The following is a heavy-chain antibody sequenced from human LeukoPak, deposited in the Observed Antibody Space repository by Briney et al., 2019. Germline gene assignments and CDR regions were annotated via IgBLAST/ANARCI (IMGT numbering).Heavy chain of an antibody. CDR1: GFTFSSYS. V-gene: IGHV3-21*01. CDR3: ARDRSARAYSSSSDY. D-gene: IGHD6-13*01. CDR2: ISSSSSYI. Sequence: GGSLRLSCAVPGFTFSSYSMNWVRQAPGKGLEWVSSISSSSSYIYYADSVKGRFTISRDNAKNSLYLQMNSLRAEDTAVYYCARDRSARAYSSSSDYWGQGTLVTVSS. J-gene: IGHJ4*02.